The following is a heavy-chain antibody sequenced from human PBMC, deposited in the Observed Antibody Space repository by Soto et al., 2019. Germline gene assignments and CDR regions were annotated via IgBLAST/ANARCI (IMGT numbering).Heavy chain of an antibody. V-gene: IGHV3-73*01. Sequence: GGSLRLSCAASGFTFSGSAMHWVRQASGKGLEWVGRIRSKAKSYATVYAASVKGRFTISRDDSKNTAYLQMNSLKTEDTAIYYCTRLGIAAAGTDYWGQGTLVTVSS. D-gene: IGHD6-13*01. J-gene: IGHJ4*02. CDR3: TRLGIAAAGTDY. CDR2: IRSKAKSYAT. CDR1: GFTFSGSA.